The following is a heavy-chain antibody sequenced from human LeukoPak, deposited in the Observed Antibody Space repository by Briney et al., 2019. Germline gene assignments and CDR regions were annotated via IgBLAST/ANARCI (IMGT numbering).Heavy chain of an antibody. CDR3: GLCVGVYLYYFDY. D-gene: IGHD3-16*01. V-gene: IGHV1-69*06. CDR1: GGTFSSYA. CDR2: IIPIFGTA. Sequence: SVKVSCKASGGTFSSYAISWVRQAPGQGLEWMGGIIPIFGTANYAQKFQGRVTITADKSTSTAYMELSSLRSEDTAVYYCGLCVGVYLYYFDYWGQGTLVTVSS. J-gene: IGHJ4*02.